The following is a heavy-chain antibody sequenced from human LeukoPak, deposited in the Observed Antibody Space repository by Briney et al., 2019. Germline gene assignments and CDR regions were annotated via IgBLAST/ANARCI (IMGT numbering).Heavy chain of an antibody. CDR3: ARGRSTGYPYYFEY. Sequence: ASVKVSCKASGYTFTSYDINWVRQAIGQGLEWMGWMNPNSGSTGYAQKFQGRVTITRNTSIGTAYMELSGLRSEDTAVYYCARGRSTGYPYYFEYWGQGTLVTVSS. CDR2: MNPNSGST. D-gene: IGHD5-12*01. J-gene: IGHJ4*02. V-gene: IGHV1-8*03. CDR1: GYTFTSYD.